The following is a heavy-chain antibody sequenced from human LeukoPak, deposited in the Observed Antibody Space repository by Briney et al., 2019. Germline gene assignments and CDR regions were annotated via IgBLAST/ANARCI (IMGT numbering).Heavy chain of an antibody. D-gene: IGHD3-10*01. CDR2: ISSSSSYI. V-gene: IGHV3-21*01. CDR3: AWTYGSVPFDY. Sequence: GGSLRLSCAAPGFTFSSYSMNWVRQAPGKGLEWVSSISSSSSYIYYADSVKGRFTISRDNAKNSLYLQMNSLRAEDTAVYYCAWTYGSVPFDYWGQGTLVTVSS. J-gene: IGHJ4*02. CDR1: GFTFSSYS.